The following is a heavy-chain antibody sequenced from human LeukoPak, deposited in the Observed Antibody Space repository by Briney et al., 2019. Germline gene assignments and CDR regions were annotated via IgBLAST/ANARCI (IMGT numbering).Heavy chain of an antibody. D-gene: IGHD3-9*01. V-gene: IGHV3-48*04. CDR1: GFTFSSYS. Sequence: GKSLRLSCAASGFTFSSYSMNWVRQAPGKGLEWVSYISSSSSIYYADSVKGRFTISRDNAKNSLYLQMNSLRAEDTAVYYCARDDRYYDILTSYYTEWFDPWGQGTLVTVSS. CDR3: ARDDRYYDILTSYYTEWFDP. CDR2: ISSSSSI. J-gene: IGHJ5*02.